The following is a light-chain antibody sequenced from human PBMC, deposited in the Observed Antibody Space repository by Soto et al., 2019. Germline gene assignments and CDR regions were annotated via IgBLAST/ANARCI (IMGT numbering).Light chain of an antibody. CDR2: EVS. CDR3: SSYTTSNTYV. Sequence: QSALTQPPSVSGSPGQSVTISCTGTRRDVGSYSSVSWYQQRPGTVPKLMIYEVSYRTSGVPDRFSGSKSGNTASLTISGLQAEDEADYYCSSYTTSNTYVFGMGTKLTVL. J-gene: IGLJ1*01. CDR1: RRDVGSYSS. V-gene: IGLV2-18*02.